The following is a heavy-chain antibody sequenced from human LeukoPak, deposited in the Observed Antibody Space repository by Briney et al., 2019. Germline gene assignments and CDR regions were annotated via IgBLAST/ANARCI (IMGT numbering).Heavy chain of an antibody. J-gene: IGHJ3*02. Sequence: SETLSLTCTVSGGSISNYYWNWIRQPPGKGLEWIGYIYYSGSTNYNPSLKSRVTISVDTSKNQFSLKLSSVTAADTAVYYCARESSLTYYYDSSGSVRAFDIWGQGTMVTVSS. CDR2: IYYSGST. D-gene: IGHD3-22*01. CDR3: ARESSLTYYYDSSGSVRAFDI. V-gene: IGHV4-59*01. CDR1: GGSISNYY.